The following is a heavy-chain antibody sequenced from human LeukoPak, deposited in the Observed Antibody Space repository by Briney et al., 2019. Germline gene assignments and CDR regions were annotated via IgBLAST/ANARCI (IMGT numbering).Heavy chain of an antibody. J-gene: IGHJ6*03. D-gene: IGHD3-3*01. V-gene: IGHV3-23*01. CDR2: ISGSGGST. CDR3: ANAGVVSAGPLNYYYYYMDV. CDR1: GFTFSGYA. Sequence: GGSLRLSCAASGFTFSGYAMSWVRQAPGKGLEWVSAISGSGGSTYYADSVKGRFTISRDNSKNTLYLQMNSLRAEDTAVYYCANAGVVSAGPLNYYYYYMDVWGKGTTVTVSS.